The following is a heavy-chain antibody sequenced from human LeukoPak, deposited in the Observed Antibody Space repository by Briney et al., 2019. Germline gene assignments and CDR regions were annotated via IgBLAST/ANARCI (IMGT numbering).Heavy chain of an antibody. D-gene: IGHD6-19*01. J-gene: IGHJ3*02. Sequence: SETLSLTCTVSGGSISSYYWSWIRQPPGKGLEWIGYIYDSGSTNYNPSLKSRVTMLVDMSKTQFSLKLSSVTAADTAVYYCARRRRIAVAGRSRDAFDIWGQGTMDRISS. CDR1: GGSISSYY. V-gene: IGHV4-59*08. CDR3: ARRRRIAVAGRSRDAFDI. CDR2: IYDSGST.